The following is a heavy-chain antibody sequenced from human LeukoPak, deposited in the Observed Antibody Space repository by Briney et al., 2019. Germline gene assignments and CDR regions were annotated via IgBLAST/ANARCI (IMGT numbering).Heavy chain of an antibody. V-gene: IGHV1-69*13. CDR1: GYTFTSYD. CDR2: IIPIFGTA. J-gene: IGHJ5*02. D-gene: IGHD3-22*01. CDR3: ARSYDSSGYVFDP. Sequence: SVKVSCKASGYTFTSYDIHWVRQAPGQGLEWMGGIIPIFGTANYAQKFQGRVTITADESTSTAYMELSSLRSEDTAVYYCARSYDSSGYVFDPWGQGTLVTVSS.